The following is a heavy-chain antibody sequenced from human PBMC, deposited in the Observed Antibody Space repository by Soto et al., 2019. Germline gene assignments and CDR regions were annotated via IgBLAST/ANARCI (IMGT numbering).Heavy chain of an antibody. CDR2: IYPGDSDT. V-gene: IGHV5-51*01. D-gene: IGHD3-22*01. Sequence: PGESLKISCKGSGYSFTSYWIGWVRQMPGKGLEWMGIIYPGDSDTRYSPSFQGQVTISADKSISTAYLQWSSLKASDTAMYYCATPSYDSSGYYYGMDVWGQGTTVTVSS. CDR1: GYSFTSYW. J-gene: IGHJ6*02. CDR3: ATPSYDSSGYYYGMDV.